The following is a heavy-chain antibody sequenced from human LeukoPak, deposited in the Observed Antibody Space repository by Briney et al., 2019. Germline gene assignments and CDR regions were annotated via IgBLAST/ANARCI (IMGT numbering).Heavy chain of an antibody. CDR3: AREGNGLLSKDLDY. V-gene: IGHV1-2*02. D-gene: IGHD2-15*01. CDR1: GYTFTDYY. CDR2: INPRDGGT. J-gene: IGHJ4*02. Sequence: ASVKVSCNGSGYTFTDYYLHWVRQAPGQGLEWVGYINPRDGGTSSPQNFRGRVTMTTDASSSTAYMELSRLTSDDTAIYYCAREGNGLLSKDLDYWGQGTLVTVSS.